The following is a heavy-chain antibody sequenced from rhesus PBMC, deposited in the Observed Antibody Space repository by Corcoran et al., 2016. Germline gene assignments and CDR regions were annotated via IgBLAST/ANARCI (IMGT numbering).Heavy chain of an antibody. D-gene: IGHD2-27*01. Sequence: QVTLKESGPALVQPTQTLTLTCPFSGFSLTTRGMGVGWIRQPPGKALEWLALIYWDDDKRYSTALKSRLTISKDTSKNQVVLTMTNMDPVDTATYYCARGGCSGIYCFYYLDYWGQGVLVTVSA. CDR1: GFSLTTRGMG. CDR2: IYWDDDK. J-gene: IGHJ4*01. V-gene: IGHV2-174*01. CDR3: ARGGCSGIYCFYYLDY.